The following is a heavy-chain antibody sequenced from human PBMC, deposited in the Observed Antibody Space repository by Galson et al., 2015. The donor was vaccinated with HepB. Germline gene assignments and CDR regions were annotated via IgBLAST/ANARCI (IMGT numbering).Heavy chain of an antibody. CDR3: TRLYYYGSGDFDY. D-gene: IGHD3-10*01. V-gene: IGHV3-49*04. Sequence: SLRLSCAPSGFTFGDYSMGWVRQAPGKGLEWVGFIRSKAYGGTTEYAASVKGRFTISRDDSKSIAYLQMNSLKTEDTAVYYCTRLYYYGSGDFDYWGQGTLVTVSS. CDR1: GFTFGDYS. J-gene: IGHJ4*02. CDR2: IRSKAYGGTT.